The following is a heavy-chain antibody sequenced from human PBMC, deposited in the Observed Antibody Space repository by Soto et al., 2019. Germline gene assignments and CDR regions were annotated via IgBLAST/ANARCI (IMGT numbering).Heavy chain of an antibody. V-gene: IGHV1-69*13. J-gene: IGHJ5*02. CDR3: ARDRGPSSGYYPYWFDP. CDR2: IIPIFGTA. Sequence: GASVKVSCKASGGTFSSYAITWVRQAPGQGLEWMGGIIPIFGTANYAQKFQARVTITADESTSTAYMELSSLRSEDTAVYYCARDRGPSSGYYPYWFDPRGQGTLVTVSS. D-gene: IGHD3-22*01. CDR1: GGTFSSYA.